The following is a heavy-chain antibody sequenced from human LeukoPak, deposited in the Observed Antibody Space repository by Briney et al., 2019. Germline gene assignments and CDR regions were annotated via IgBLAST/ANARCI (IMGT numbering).Heavy chain of an antibody. V-gene: IGHV1-2*04. J-gene: IGHJ6*02. CDR3: ASITMIVVVITHGYYGMDV. CDR1: GYTFTDYY. Sequence: ASVKVSCKASGYTFTDYYMHWVRQAPGQGLEWMGWINPNSGGTNYAQKFQGWVTMTRDTSISTAYMELSRLRSDDTAVYYCASITMIVVVITHGYYGMDVWGQGTTVTVSS. CDR2: INPNSGGT. D-gene: IGHD3-22*01.